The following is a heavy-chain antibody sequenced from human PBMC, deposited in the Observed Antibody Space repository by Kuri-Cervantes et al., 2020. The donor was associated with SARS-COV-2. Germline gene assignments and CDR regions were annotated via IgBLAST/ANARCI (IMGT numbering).Heavy chain of an antibody. CDR2: INHSGST. CDR1: GGSFSGYY. V-gene: IGHV4-34*01. J-gene: IGHJ6*02. Sequence: ESLKISCAVYGGSFSGYYWSWIRQPPGKGLEWIGEINHSGSTNYNPSLKSRVTISVDTSKNQFSLKLSSVTAADTAVYYCARGGRIAVAGILLPLYYYGMGVWGQGTTVTVSS. D-gene: IGHD6-19*01. CDR3: ARGGRIAVAGILLPLYYYGMGV.